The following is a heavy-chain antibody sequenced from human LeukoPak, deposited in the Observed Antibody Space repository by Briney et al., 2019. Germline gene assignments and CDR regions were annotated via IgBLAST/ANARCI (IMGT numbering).Heavy chain of an antibody. J-gene: IGHJ4*02. D-gene: IGHD3-22*01. Sequence: SETLSLTCTVSGGSISSYYWSWIRQPAGKGLEWIGRIYTSGSTNYNPSLKSRVTMSVDTSKNQFSLKLSSVTAADTAVYYCTRETYYYDSSAYVIDYWGQGTLVTVSS. CDR1: GGSISSYY. CDR3: TRETYYYDSSAYVIDY. V-gene: IGHV4-4*07. CDR2: IYTSGST.